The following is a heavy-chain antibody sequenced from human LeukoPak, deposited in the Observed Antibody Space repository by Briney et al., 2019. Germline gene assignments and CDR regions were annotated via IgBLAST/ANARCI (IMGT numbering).Heavy chain of an antibody. CDR2: NNGDGSTT. D-gene: IGHD2-15*01. J-gene: IGHJ5*02. Sequence: GGSLRLSCVASGFNLSGYWMYWVRQAPGKGLMYISRNNGDGSTTNYADVVKGRFTMSRDNVKNTLYLQMNSLRVEDTAVYYCARDPRNVGLAPWGQGTLVTVSS. V-gene: IGHV3-74*01. CDR1: GFNLSGYW. CDR3: ARDPRNVGLAP.